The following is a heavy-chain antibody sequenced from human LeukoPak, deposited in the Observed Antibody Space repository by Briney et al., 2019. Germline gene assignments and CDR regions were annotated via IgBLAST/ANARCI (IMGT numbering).Heavy chain of an antibody. V-gene: IGHV1-2*02. J-gene: IGHJ4*02. CDR2: INPNSGGA. Sequence: ASVTVSCKASGYSFIAYYMHWVRQAPGQGLEWMGWINPNSGGANYAQKFQGRVTMTRDTSISTAYMELSRLRSDDTAVYYCARGSGVDYWGQGTLVTVSS. CDR3: ARGSGVDY. CDR1: GYSFIAYY. D-gene: IGHD7-27*01.